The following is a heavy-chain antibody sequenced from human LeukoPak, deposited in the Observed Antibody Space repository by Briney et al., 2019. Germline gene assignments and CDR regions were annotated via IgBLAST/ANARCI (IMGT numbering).Heavy chain of an antibody. CDR1: GGSISSYY. Sequence: SETLSLTCTVSGGSISSYYWSWIRQPPGKGLEWIGYIYYSGSTNYNPSLKSRVTISVDTSKNQFSLKLSSVTAADTAVYYCARLSYSNWYYFDYWGQGTLVTVSS. J-gene: IGHJ4*02. V-gene: IGHV4-59*08. D-gene: IGHD4-11*01. CDR3: ARLSYSNWYYFDY. CDR2: IYYSGST.